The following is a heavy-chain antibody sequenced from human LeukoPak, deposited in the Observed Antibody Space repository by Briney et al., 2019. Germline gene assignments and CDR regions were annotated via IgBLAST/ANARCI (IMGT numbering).Heavy chain of an antibody. J-gene: IGHJ4*02. CDR3: AKEGMIRGVIDY. D-gene: IGHD3-10*01. Sequence: SETQSLTCTVSRASISPYYWTWIRQPAGKGLEWIGHVHTSGSTNYNPSFKSRVTMSIDTSTNQFSLKLNSLTAADTAVYYCAKEGMIRGVIDYWGQGALVTVPS. CDR1: RASISPYY. V-gene: IGHV4-4*07. CDR2: VHTSGST.